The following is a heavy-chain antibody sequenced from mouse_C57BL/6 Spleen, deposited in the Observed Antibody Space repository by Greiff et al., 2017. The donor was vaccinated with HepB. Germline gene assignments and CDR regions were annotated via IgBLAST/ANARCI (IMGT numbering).Heavy chain of an antibody. CDR2: INPNNGGT. V-gene: IGHV1-26*01. D-gene: IGHD2-3*01. CDR1: GYTFTDYY. J-gene: IGHJ4*01. CDR3: ARRDDGYYENYAMDY. Sequence: EVQLQQSGPELVKPGASVKISCKASGYTFTDYYMNWVKQSHGKSLEWIGDINPNNGGTSYNQKFKGKATLTVDKSSSTAYMELRSLTSEDSAVYYCARRDDGYYENYAMDYWGQGTSVTVSS.